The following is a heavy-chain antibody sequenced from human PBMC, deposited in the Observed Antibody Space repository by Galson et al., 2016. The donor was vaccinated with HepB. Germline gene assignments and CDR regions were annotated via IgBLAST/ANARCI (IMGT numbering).Heavy chain of an antibody. D-gene: IGHD2-15*01. CDR1: EFTFSTYY. CDR2: IKHDGSEK. V-gene: IGHV3-7*03. CDR3: ARGGSGPYSWDY. Sequence: SLRLSCAASEFTFSTYYMSWVRQAPGKGLEWVADIKHDGSEKYVDSVKGRFTISRDNSKNTVYLQMNSLRVEDTAMYYCARGGSGPYSWDYWGQGTLVTVSS. J-gene: IGHJ4*02.